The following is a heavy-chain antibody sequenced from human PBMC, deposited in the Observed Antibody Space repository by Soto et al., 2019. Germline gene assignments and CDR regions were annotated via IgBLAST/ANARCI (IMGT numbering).Heavy chain of an antibody. J-gene: IGHJ6*02. V-gene: IGHV5-10-1*01. CDR1: GYSFTSYW. D-gene: IGHD3-3*01. CDR2: IDPSDSYT. Sequence: PGESLKISCKGSGYSFTSYWISWVRQMPGKGLEWMGRIDPSDSYTNYSPSFQGHVTISADKSISTAYLQWSSLKASDTAMYYCARDYDFWSGYYYGMDVWGQGTTVTVSS. CDR3: ARDYDFWSGYYYGMDV.